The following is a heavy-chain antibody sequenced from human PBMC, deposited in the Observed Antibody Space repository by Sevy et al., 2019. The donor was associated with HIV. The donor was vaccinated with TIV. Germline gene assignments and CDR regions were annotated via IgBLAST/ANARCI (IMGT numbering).Heavy chain of an antibody. CDR3: ASTRDYYESNGYYFDF. D-gene: IGHD3-22*01. J-gene: IGHJ4*02. Sequence: ASVTVSCKVSGSTLTQLSMHWVRQAPGIGLEWMVTFDPEDGKTLYAQKFQGRVTMTEDTSTHTAYMELSSLTSEDTAIYYCASTRDYYESNGYYFDFWGQGTLVTVSS. CDR2: FDPEDGKT. V-gene: IGHV1-24*01. CDR1: GSTLTQLS.